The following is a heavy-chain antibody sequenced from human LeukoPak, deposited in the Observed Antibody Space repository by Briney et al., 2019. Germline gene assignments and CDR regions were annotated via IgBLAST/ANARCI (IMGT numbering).Heavy chain of an antibody. Sequence: GGSLRLSCAASGFAFSSYWMDWVRQAPGKGLEWVANIKQDGSEENYVDSVKGRFTISRDNAKNSLYLQMHSLRAEDTAVYYCAKDMGPTVNTPVGAFDIWGQGTMVTVSS. CDR2: IKQDGSEE. V-gene: IGHV3-7*01. CDR1: GFAFSSYW. CDR3: AKDMGPTVNTPVGAFDI. D-gene: IGHD4-17*01. J-gene: IGHJ3*02.